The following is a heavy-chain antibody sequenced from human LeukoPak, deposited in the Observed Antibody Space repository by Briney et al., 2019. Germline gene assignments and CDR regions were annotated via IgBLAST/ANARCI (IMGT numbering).Heavy chain of an antibody. CDR3: ARAKRGHGNRGLSYYYYMDV. J-gene: IGHJ6*03. Sequence: GASVKVSCKASGYTFTSYDINWVRQATGQGLEWMGWMDPNSGHTVYAPKFQGRVTIARNTSISTAYMDLSSLRSEDTAVYYCARAKRGHGNRGLSYYYYMDVWGRGTTVTVSS. D-gene: IGHD1-14*01. CDR1: GYTFTSYD. V-gene: IGHV1-8*01. CDR2: MDPNSGHT.